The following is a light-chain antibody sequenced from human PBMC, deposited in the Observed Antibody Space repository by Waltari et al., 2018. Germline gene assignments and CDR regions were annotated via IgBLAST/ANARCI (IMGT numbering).Light chain of an antibody. Sequence: EILVTQSPVTLSVSPGERATLSCRASQSVSNNLAWYQQKPGQAPRLLIYGVSTRATGSPARFSGSGSGKECTLTISSLQSEDFAAYYCQQYKNWPGSFGPGTKVHIK. CDR3: QQYKNWPGS. CDR1: QSVSNN. V-gene: IGKV3-15*01. CDR2: GVS. J-gene: IGKJ3*01.